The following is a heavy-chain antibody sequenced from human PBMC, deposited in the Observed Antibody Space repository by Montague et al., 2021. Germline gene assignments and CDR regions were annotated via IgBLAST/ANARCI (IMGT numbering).Heavy chain of an antibody. J-gene: IGHJ4*02. CDR3: AKGRGTSGYEFDS. V-gene: IGHV3-53*01. CDR1: GFSVAANY. Sequence: SLRLSCAASGFSVAANYMTWVRQAPGKGLEWVSVIYPGGNTYYADALVDRFTISRDILQNTLFLQMDTLRVEDTAVFFYAKGRGTSGYEFDSWGQGTLVTVSS. D-gene: IGHD5-12*01. CDR2: IYPGGNT.